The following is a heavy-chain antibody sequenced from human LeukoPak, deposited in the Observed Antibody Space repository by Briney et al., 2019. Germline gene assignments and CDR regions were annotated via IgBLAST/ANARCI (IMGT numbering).Heavy chain of an antibody. V-gene: IGHV1-3*01. CDR2: INAGNGNI. Sequence: GASVTVSCKASGYTFTSYAMHWVRQAPGQRLEWMGWINAGNGNINHSQKFQGRVTMTRDTSTSTVYMELSNLRSEDTAVYYCARERAAVVAATRVPGSWGQGTLVTVSS. CDR1: GYTFTSYA. CDR3: ARERAAVVAATRVPGS. J-gene: IGHJ5*02. D-gene: IGHD2-15*01.